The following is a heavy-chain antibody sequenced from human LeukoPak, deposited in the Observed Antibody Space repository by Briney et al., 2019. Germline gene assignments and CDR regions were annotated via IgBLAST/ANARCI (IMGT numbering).Heavy chain of an antibody. CDR1: GGSISSYY. V-gene: IGHV4-59*01. J-gene: IGHJ2*01. CDR2: IYYSGST. D-gene: IGHD6-13*01. Sequence: PSETLSLTCTVSGGSISSYYWSWIRQPPGKGLEWIGYIYYSGSTNYNPSLKSRVTISVDTSKNQFSLKLSSVTPADTAVYYCARDSRTAAVWYFDLWGRGTLVTVSS. CDR3: ARDSRTAAVWYFDL.